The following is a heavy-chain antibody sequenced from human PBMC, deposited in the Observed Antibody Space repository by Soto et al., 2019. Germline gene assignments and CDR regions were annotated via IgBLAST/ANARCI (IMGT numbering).Heavy chain of an antibody. CDR3: AREAITIFGVVIMSLNY. J-gene: IGHJ4*02. CDR1: GYTFTSYA. D-gene: IGHD3-3*01. CDR2: INAGNGNT. V-gene: IGHV1-3*01. Sequence: QVQLVQSGAEVKKPGASVKVSCKASGYTFTSYAMHWVRQAPGQRPEWMGWINAGNGNTKYSQKFQGRVTITRDTSASTAYMELSSLRSEDTAVYYCAREAITIFGVVIMSLNYWGQGTLVTVSS.